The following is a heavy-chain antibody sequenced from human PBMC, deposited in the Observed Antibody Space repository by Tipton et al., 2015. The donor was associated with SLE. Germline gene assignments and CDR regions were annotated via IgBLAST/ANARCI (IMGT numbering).Heavy chain of an antibody. Sequence: TLSLTCTVSGGSISPHYWSWIRQPPGKGLEWIGYIYFGGSTTYNPSPKSRVTISVDTSKNQFSLRLTSVTAADTAVYYCARAVDSYDYWGQGTLVTVSS. CDR3: ARAVDSYDY. CDR1: GGSISPHY. CDR2: IYFGGST. D-gene: IGHD2-21*01. V-gene: IGHV4-59*11. J-gene: IGHJ4*02.